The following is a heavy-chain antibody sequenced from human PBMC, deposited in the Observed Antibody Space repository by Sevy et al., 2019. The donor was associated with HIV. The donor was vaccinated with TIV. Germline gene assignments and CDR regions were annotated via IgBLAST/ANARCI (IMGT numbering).Heavy chain of an antibody. V-gene: IGHV3-33*01. D-gene: IGHD4-17*01. J-gene: IGHJ4*02. CDR1: GFTFSTYG. Sequence: GGSLRLSCAASGFTFSTYGMHWVRQAPGKGLEWVAVIWFDGSNTYYADSVKGRFTISRDIAKNTLHLQMNSLRAEDTAVYYCARDLEFYDYGDYGPAFMPDYWGQGTLVTGSS. CDR3: ARDLEFYDYGDYGPAFMPDY. CDR2: IWFDGSNT.